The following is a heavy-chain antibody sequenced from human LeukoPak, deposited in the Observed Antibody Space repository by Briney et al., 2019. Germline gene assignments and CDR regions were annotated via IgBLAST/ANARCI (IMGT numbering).Heavy chain of an antibody. V-gene: IGHV1-2*02. J-gene: IGHJ4*02. CDR3: ARERRIAARPDAAGGGLLPW. CDR2: INPNSGGT. D-gene: IGHD6-6*01. CDR1: GYTFTGYY. Sequence: GASVKVSCKASGYTFTGYYTHWVRQAPGQGLEWMGWINPNSGGTNYAQKFQGRVTMTRDTSISTAYMELSRLRSDDTAVYYCARERRIAARPDAAGGGLLPWWGQGTLVTVSS.